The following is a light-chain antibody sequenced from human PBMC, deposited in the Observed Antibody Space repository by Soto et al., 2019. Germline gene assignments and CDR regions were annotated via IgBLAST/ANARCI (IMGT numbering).Light chain of an antibody. V-gene: IGKV3-20*01. Sequence: DIVLTQSPGTLSLSPGEGATLSCRASQSVTNNYLAWYQQKPGQPPRLLIYGASTRATGIPDRFSGSGSGTDFTLTIRRLEPEDFAVYFCQQYSSSTPIPFGGGGKVDIK. CDR1: QSVTNNY. CDR3: QQYSSSTPIP. J-gene: IGKJ4*01. CDR2: GAS.